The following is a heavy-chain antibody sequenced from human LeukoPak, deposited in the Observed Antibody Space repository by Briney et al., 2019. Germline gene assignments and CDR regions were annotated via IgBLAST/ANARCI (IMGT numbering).Heavy chain of an antibody. CDR3: ARESGSYEHAFDI. V-gene: IGHV6-1*01. CDR2: TYYRSKWYN. J-gene: IGHJ3*02. D-gene: IGHD1-26*01. Sequence: SQTLSLTCAISGDSVSSNSVAWNWIRQSPSRGLEWLGWTYYRSKWYNDYAVSVKSRITINSDTSKNEFSLLLNSVTPEDTAVYYCARESGSYEHAFDIWGQGTMVTVSS. CDR1: GDSVSSNSVA.